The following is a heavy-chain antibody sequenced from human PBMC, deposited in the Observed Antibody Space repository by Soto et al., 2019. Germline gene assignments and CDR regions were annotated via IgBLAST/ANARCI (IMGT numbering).Heavy chain of an antibody. J-gene: IGHJ5*02. Sequence: GASVKVSCKASGYTFTSYGISWVRQAPGQGLEWMGWISAYNGNTNYAQKLQGRVTMTTDTSTSTAYMELRSLRSDDTAVCYCARVDGSSGYYPPNWLDPWGQGTLVTVYS. CDR1: GYTFTSYG. D-gene: IGHD3-22*01. CDR2: ISAYNGNT. CDR3: ARVDGSSGYYPPNWLDP. V-gene: IGHV1-18*01.